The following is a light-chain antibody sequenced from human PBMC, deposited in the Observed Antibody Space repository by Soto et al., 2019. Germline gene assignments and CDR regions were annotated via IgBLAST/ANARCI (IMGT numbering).Light chain of an antibody. CDR3: SSYAGTTGV. CDR2: EVT. CDR1: SSDVGANNY. V-gene: IGLV2-8*01. J-gene: IGLJ1*01. Sequence: QSALTQPPSASGSPGQSVTISCTGTSSDVGANNYVSWYQQHPGKAPKLMIYEVTKRPSGVPDRFSGSKSGNTASLTVSGLQAEDEADYYCSSYAGTTGVFGTGTKLTVL.